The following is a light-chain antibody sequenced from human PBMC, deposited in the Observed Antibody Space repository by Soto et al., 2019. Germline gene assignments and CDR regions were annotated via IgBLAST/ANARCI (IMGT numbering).Light chain of an antibody. CDR1: QSVGSS. CDR2: AAS. Sequence: EIVLTQSPATLSLSPGDRATLSCRASQSVGSSLAWYQQKPGQAPRLLIYAASNRATGIPDRFSGSESESGTDFTLTISSLEPEDFALFYCQQSYSTPLTFGQGTKVEIK. CDR3: QQSYSTPLT. J-gene: IGKJ1*01. V-gene: IGKV3-11*01.